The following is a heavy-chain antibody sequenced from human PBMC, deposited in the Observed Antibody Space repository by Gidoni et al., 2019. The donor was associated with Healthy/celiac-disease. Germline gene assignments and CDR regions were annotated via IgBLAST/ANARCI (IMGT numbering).Heavy chain of an antibody. CDR2: IYYSGST. V-gene: IGHV4-31*03. D-gene: IGHD5-12*01. J-gene: IGHJ2*01. CDR3: AREAWLQNYWYFDL. CDR1: GGPISSGGYY. Sequence: QVQLQESGPGLVKPSQTLSLTCTVPGGPISSGGYYWSWIRQHPGKGLEWIGYIYYSGSTYYNPSLKSRVTISVDTSKNQFSLKLSSVTAADTAVYYCAREAWLQNYWYFDLWGRGTLVTVSS.